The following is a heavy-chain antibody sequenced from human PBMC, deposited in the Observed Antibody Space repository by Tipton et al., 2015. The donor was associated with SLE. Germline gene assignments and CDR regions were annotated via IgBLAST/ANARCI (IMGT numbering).Heavy chain of an antibody. D-gene: IGHD6-6*01. CDR2: IFPVFGTP. Sequence: QLVQSGAEVKKPGSSVKVSCKASGGPFMSHVISWVRQAPGQGLEWMGGIFPVFGTPNYAQKFQGRVTITSDDSTTTAYMELKSLTFDDTAVYYCARGYTSSSFCDYWGQGTLVTVSS. J-gene: IGHJ4*02. V-gene: IGHV1-69*01. CDR3: ARGYTSSSFCDY. CDR1: GGPFMSHV.